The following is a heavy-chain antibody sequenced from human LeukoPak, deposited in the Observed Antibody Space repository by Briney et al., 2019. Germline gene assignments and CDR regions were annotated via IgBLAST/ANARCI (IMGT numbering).Heavy chain of an antibody. D-gene: IGHD3-3*01. CDR1: EFTFNDYA. CDR3: AKDPHVGTSGYYQYYFDY. Sequence: GGSLRLSCTASEFTFNDYAMSWVRQPPGMRLEWLSTLSGSGGSSYYANSVRGRFTISRDNSKNTLFLQMNNLRAEDTAVYYCAKDPHVGTSGYYQYYFDYWGQGTLVTVSS. V-gene: IGHV3-23*01. CDR2: LSGSGGSS. J-gene: IGHJ4*02.